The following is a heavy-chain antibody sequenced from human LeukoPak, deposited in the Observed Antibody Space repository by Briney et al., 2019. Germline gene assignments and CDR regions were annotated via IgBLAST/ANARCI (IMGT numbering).Heavy chain of an antibody. J-gene: IGHJ5*02. Sequence: GGSLRLSCAASGFTFSSYAMSWVRQAPGKGLEWVSAISGSGGSTYYADSVKGRFTISRDKSKNTLYLQMNSLRAEDTAIYYCARGGYYGSGNDFRFDPWGQGTLVTVSS. D-gene: IGHD3-10*01. CDR3: ARGGYYGSGNDFRFDP. CDR1: GFTFSSYA. CDR2: ISGSGGST. V-gene: IGHV3-23*01.